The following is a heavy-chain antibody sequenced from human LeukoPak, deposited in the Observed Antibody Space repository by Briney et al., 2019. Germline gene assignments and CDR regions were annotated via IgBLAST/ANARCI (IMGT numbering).Heavy chain of an antibody. Sequence: SQTISLTCAISGDSVSSNSAAWNWIRQSPSRGLEWLGRTYYRSKWYNDYAVSVKSRITINPDTSKNQFSLQLNSVTPEDTAVYYCARGDAESRVTMIVVVMFDYWGQGTLVTVSS. V-gene: IGHV6-1*01. J-gene: IGHJ4*02. CDR3: ARGDAESRVTMIVVVMFDY. CDR2: TYYRSKWYN. CDR1: GDSVSSNSAA. D-gene: IGHD3-22*01.